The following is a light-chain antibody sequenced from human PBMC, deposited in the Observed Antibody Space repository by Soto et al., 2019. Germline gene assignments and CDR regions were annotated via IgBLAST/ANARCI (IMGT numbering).Light chain of an antibody. J-gene: IGKJ1*01. CDR2: GAS. V-gene: IGKV3-20*01. CDR3: QQYGSSPT. CDR1: QSVSSN. Sequence: EIVMTQSPASVSVSPGERATLSCRASQSVSSNLAWYQQKPGQAPRLLIYGASSRATGIPDRFSGSGSGTDFTLTISRLEPEDFAVYYCQQYGSSPTFGQGTKVDIK.